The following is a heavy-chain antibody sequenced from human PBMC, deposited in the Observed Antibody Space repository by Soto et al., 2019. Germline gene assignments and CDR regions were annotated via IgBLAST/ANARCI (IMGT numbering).Heavy chain of an antibody. Sequence: LRLSCAASGFTFSSYAMHWVRQAPGKGLEWVAVISYDGSNKYYADSVKGRFTISRDNSKNTLYLQMNSLRAEDTAVYYCARGRQWLVLSYYGMDVWGQGTTVTVSS. V-gene: IGHV3-30-3*01. J-gene: IGHJ6*02. CDR2: ISYDGSNK. CDR1: GFTFSSYA. CDR3: ARGRQWLVLSYYGMDV. D-gene: IGHD6-19*01.